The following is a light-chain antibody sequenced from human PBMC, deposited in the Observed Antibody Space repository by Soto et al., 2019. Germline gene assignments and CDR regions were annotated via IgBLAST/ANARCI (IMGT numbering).Light chain of an antibody. CDR3: HQFYSSPPT. Sequence: DIVMTQSPDSLAVSLGESATITCKSSQSVLFTSNNKDFLAWYQQRPGQSPKLILFWASTRASGVPDRFSGSGSGTDFTLTIDSLQAEDAAVYYCHQFYSSPPTFXQGTKVDSK. CDR2: WAS. J-gene: IGKJ1*01. V-gene: IGKV4-1*01. CDR1: QSVLFTSNNKDF.